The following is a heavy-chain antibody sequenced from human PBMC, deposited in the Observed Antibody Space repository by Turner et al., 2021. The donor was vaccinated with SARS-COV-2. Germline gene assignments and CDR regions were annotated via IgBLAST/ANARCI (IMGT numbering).Heavy chain of an antibody. V-gene: IGHV3-30*03. CDR2: IASGGRTT. CDR3: AREIVASTYAFDF. Sequence: VQLVESGGGVVQPGKSLSLSCAASGFTFNTYGMHWVRQSPDKGLEWVAFIASGGRTTYHADSVTGRFSISRDDSSNTLFLQMSSLTTEDTGVYYCAREIVASTYAFDFWGQGTLVIISS. J-gene: IGHJ3*01. D-gene: IGHD3-16*02. CDR1: GFTFNTYG.